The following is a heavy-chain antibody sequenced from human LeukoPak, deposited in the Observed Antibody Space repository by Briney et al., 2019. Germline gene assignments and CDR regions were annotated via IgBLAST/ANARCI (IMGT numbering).Heavy chain of an antibody. V-gene: IGHV4-34*01. CDR3: ARNSHGGWFDY. D-gene: IGHD4-23*01. Sequence: PSETLSLTCAVYGGSFSGYYWTWIRQPPGKRLEWIGEVNHNGSTNYNPSLKSRVTISVDTSKNQFSLKLSSVTAADTAVYYCARNSHGGWFDYWGQGTLVTVSS. CDR1: GGSFSGYY. J-gene: IGHJ4*02. CDR2: VNHNGST.